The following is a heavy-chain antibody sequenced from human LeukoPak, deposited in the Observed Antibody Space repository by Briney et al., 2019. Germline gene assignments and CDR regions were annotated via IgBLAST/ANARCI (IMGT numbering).Heavy chain of an antibody. J-gene: IGHJ4*02. CDR3: ASSERWLQLCFDY. Sequence: GGSLRLSCAASGFTFSSYEMNWVRQAPGKGLERVSYISSSGSTIYYADSVKGRFTISRDNAKNSLYLQMNSLRAEDTAVYYCASSERWLQLCFDYWGQGTLVTVSS. D-gene: IGHD5-24*01. V-gene: IGHV3-48*03. CDR2: ISSSGSTI. CDR1: GFTFSSYE.